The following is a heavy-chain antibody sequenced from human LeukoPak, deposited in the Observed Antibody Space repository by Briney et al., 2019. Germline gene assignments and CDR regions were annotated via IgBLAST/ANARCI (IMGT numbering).Heavy chain of an antibody. J-gene: IGHJ4*02. Sequence: SETLSLTCAVYDGILSGYYWGWIRQPPGKGLEWIGEINHSGSTNYNPSLKSRVSISIDTSKNQFSLNLTSVTAADTAVYYCASRGRWGQGTLVTVSS. CDR2: INHSGST. CDR1: DGILSGYY. CDR3: ASRGR. D-gene: IGHD1-26*01. V-gene: IGHV4-34*01.